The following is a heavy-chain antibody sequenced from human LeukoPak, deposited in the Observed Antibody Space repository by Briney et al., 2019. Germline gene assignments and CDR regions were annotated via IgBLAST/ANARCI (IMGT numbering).Heavy chain of an antibody. CDR3: ARDKDRYFDY. CDR2: ISWNSGSI. D-gene: IGHD2-15*01. J-gene: IGHJ4*02. Sequence: GGSLRLSCAASGFTFDDYAMHWVRQAPGKGLEWVSGISWNSGSIGYADSVKGRFTISRDNAKNSLYLQVNSLRDEDTAVYYCARDKDRYFDYWGQGTLVTVSS. V-gene: IGHV3-9*01. CDR1: GFTFDDYA.